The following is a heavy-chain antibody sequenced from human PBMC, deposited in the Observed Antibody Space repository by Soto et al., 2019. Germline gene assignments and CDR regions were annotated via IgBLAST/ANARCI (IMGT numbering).Heavy chain of an antibody. D-gene: IGHD3-22*01. CDR3: ATFPPTLPADYDSSAQGYFDY. CDR2: ISYDGSNK. V-gene: IGHV3-30*03. J-gene: IGHJ4*02. CDR1: GFTFSSYG. Sequence: GGSLRLSCAASGFTFSSYGMHWVSQAPGKGLEWVAVISYDGSNKYYADSVKGRFTISRDNSKNTLYLQMNSLSAEDTAVYYCATFPPTLPADYDSSAQGYFDYWGQGTLVTVSS.